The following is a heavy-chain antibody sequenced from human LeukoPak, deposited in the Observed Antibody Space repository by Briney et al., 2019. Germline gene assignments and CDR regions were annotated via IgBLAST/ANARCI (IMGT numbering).Heavy chain of an antibody. J-gene: IGHJ4*02. CDR1: GFTFSSYW. Sequence: GGSLRLSCAASGFTFSSYWMSWVRQAPGKGLEWVANIKQDGSEKYYVDSVKGRFTISRDNAKNSLYLQMNSLRAEDTAVYYCARPFPMVRGVPPDYWGQGTLVTVSS. D-gene: IGHD3-10*01. CDR2: IKQDGSEK. V-gene: IGHV3-7*03. CDR3: ARPFPMVRGVPPDY.